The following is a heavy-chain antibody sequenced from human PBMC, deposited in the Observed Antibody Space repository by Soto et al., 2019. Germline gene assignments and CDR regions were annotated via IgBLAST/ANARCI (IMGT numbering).Heavy chain of an antibody. J-gene: IGHJ5*02. CDR1: GFTFSDYY. CDR2: ITSSGSTI. CDR3: ARVLEGIAARLSPTNWFDP. V-gene: IGHV3-11*01. Sequence: GGSLRLSCAASGFTFSDYYMSWIRQAPGKGLEWVSYITSSGSTIYYADSVKGRFTISRDNAKNSLYLQMNSLRAEDTAVYYCARVLEGIAARLSPTNWFDPWGQGTLVTVSS. D-gene: IGHD6-6*01.